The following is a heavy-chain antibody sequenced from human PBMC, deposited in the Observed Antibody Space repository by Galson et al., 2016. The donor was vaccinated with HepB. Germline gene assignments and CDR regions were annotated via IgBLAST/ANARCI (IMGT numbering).Heavy chain of an antibody. CDR2: ITSSSSYL. CDR3: ARVGSVTIDAFDI. CDR1: GFTFRSSI. Sequence: SLRLSCAASGFTFRSSILSWVRQAPGKGLEWVSSITSSSSYLYYGDSVKGRLTISRDNGKKSVYLQMNSLRAEDTAVYYCARVGSVTIDAFDIWGQGTMVTVSS. V-gene: IGHV3-21*01. D-gene: IGHD4-17*01. J-gene: IGHJ3*02.